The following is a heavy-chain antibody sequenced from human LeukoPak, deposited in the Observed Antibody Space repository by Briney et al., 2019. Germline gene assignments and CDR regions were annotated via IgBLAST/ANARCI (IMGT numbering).Heavy chain of an antibody. V-gene: IGHV3-21*01. CDR1: GFTFSSYS. CDR2: ISSSSSYI. J-gene: IGHJ4*02. CDR3: AGITMVRGVIFDY. Sequence: PGGSLRLSCAASGFTFSSYSMNWVRQAPGKGLEWVSSISSSSSYIHYADSVKGRFTISRDNAKNSLYLQMNSLRAEDTAVYYCAGITMVRGVIFDYWGQGTLVTVSS. D-gene: IGHD3-10*01.